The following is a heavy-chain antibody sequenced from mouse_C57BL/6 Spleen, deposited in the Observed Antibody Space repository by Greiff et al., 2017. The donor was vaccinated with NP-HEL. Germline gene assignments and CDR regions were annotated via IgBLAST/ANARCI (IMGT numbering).Heavy chain of an antibody. J-gene: IGHJ4*01. CDR2: INSDGGST. CDR1: DYEFPSHD. CDR3: AIQGDDYDGGYAMDY. Sequence: EVQGVESGGGLVQPGASLKLSCESNDYEFPSHDMSWVRKTPEQRLELVAAINSDGGSTYYPDTMERRFTISRDNTKKTLYLQMSSLRAEDTALYDCAIQGDDYDGGYAMDYWGQGTSVTVSS. V-gene: IGHV5-2*01. D-gene: IGHD2-4*01.